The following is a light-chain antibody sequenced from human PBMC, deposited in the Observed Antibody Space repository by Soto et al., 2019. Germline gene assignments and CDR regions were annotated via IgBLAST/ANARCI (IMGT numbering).Light chain of an antibody. CDR3: LQHNSYPRT. Sequence: DLPMTQSPSSLSASVGDRVTITCRASQGIRNDLSWYQQKPGKAPKRLIYAASTLQRGAPSRFSGSGSGTEFTLTISSLQPEDFATYYCLQHNSYPRTFGQGTEVEIK. CDR1: QGIRND. J-gene: IGKJ1*01. V-gene: IGKV1-17*01. CDR2: AAS.